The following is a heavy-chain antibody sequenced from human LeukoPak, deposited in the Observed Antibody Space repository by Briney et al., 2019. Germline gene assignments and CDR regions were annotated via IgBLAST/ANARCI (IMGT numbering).Heavy chain of an antibody. D-gene: IGHD6-6*01. CDR1: GFTFISYG. V-gene: IGHV3-33*06. CDR3: AKDTSSSYNWFDP. CDR2: IWYDGSNK. J-gene: IGHJ5*02. Sequence: GGSLRLSCAAPGFTFISYGMHWVRQAPGKGLEWVAVIWYDGSNKYYADSVKGRFTISRDNSKNTLYLQMNSLRAEDTAVYYCAKDTSSSYNWFDPWGQGTLVTVSS.